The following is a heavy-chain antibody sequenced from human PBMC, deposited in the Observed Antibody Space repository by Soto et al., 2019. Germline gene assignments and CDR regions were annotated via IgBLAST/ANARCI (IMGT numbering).Heavy chain of an antibody. V-gene: IGHV1-24*01. J-gene: IGHJ3*02. D-gene: IGHD6-19*01. CDR2: FDPEDGET. CDR1: GYTLTELS. Sequence: GASVKVSCKVSGYTLTELSMHWVRQAPGKGLEWMGGFDPEDGETIYAQKFQGRVTMTEDTSTDTAYMELSSLRSEDTAVYYCATRSVWKRQWSFDIRGQGTMVTVSS. CDR3: ATRSVWKRQWSFDI.